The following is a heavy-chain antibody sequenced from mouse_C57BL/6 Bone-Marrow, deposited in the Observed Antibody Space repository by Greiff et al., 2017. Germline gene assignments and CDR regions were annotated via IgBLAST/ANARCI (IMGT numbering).Heavy chain of an antibody. CDR1: GYTFTSYW. CDR3: ARPYYSNYVNAMDY. Sequence: VKLQQPGAELVKPGASVKLSCKASGYTFTSYWMHWVKQRPGQGLEWIGMIHPNSGSTNYNEKFKSKATLTVDKSSSTAYMQLSSLTSEDSAVYYCARPYYSNYVNAMDYWGQGTSVTVSS. J-gene: IGHJ4*01. CDR2: IHPNSGST. D-gene: IGHD2-5*01. V-gene: IGHV1-64*01.